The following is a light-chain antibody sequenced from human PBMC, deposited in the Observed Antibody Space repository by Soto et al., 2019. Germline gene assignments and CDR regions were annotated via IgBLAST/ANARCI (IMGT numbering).Light chain of an antibody. CDR3: QQYKNWPL. CDR1: QSVRSH. CDR2: GAS. Sequence: ILMTQSPATLSVSPGEGVTLSCRASQSVRSHLAWYQQKPGQPPRLLIYGASTRATGIPARFSGSGFGTEFTHTISSLQSEDFAVYYCQQYKNWPLFGQGTRLEIK. V-gene: IGKV3-15*01. J-gene: IGKJ5*01.